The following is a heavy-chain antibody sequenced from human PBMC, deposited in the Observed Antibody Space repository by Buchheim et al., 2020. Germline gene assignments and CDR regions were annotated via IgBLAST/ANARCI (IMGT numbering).Heavy chain of an antibody. Sequence: QVQLQQWGAGLLKPSETLSLTCAVYGGSFSGYYWSWIRQPPGKGLEWIGEINHSGSTNYNPSLKSRVTISVDTSKNQFSLKLSSGTAADTAVYYCARGEEYSSSWYGYWGQGTL. CDR2: INHSGST. D-gene: IGHD6-13*01. CDR3: ARGEEYSSSWYGY. CDR1: GGSFSGYY. J-gene: IGHJ4*02. V-gene: IGHV4-34*01.